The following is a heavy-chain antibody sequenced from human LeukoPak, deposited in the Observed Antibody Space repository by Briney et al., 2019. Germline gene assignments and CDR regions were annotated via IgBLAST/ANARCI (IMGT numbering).Heavy chain of an antibody. Sequence: PGRSLRLSCAASGFTFSSYAMHWVRQAPGKGLEWVAVKSYDGSNKYYADSVKGRFTISRDNSKNTLYLQMNSLRAEDTAVYYCARAPGSGGDYFDYWGQGTLVTVSS. CDR1: GFTFSSYA. D-gene: IGHD3-10*01. CDR3: ARAPGSGGDYFDY. J-gene: IGHJ4*02. V-gene: IGHV3-30-3*01. CDR2: KSYDGSNK.